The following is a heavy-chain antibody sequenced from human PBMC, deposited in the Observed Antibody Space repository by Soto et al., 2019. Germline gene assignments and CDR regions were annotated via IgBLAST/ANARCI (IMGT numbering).Heavy chain of an antibody. CDR2: IYSGGST. D-gene: IGHD4-17*01. V-gene: IGHV3-66*01. J-gene: IGHJ4*02. CDR1: GFTVSSNY. CDR3: ARGGSYGGNSEGEIDY. Sequence: EVQLVESGGGMVQPGGSLRLSCAASGFTVSSNYMSWVRQAPGKGLEWVSVIYSGGSTYYADSVKGRFTISRDNSKNTLYLQMNSLRAEDTAVYYLARGGSYGGNSEGEIDYWGQGTLVTVSS.